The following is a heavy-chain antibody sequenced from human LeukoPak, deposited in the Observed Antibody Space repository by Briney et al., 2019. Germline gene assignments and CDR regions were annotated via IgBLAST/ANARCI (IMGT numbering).Heavy chain of an antibody. CDR3: ARSRYGDIDY. Sequence: PSETLSLTCTVSGGSISSGGYYWGWIRQPPGKGLEWIGEIYHSGSPNYNPSLESRVTISVDKSTDQFSLKLSFVTAADTAIYHCARSRYGDIDYWGQGTLVTVSS. V-gene: IGHV4-39*07. J-gene: IGHJ4*02. CDR2: IYHSGSP. D-gene: IGHD4-17*01. CDR1: GGSISSGGYY.